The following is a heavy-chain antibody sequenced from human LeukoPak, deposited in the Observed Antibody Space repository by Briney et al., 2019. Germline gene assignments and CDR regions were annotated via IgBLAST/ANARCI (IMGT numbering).Heavy chain of an antibody. CDR1: GGSFSGYY. Sequence: ETLSLTCAVYGGSFSGYYWSWIRQPPGKGLEWIGAINHSGSTNYNPSLKSRVTISVDTSKNQFSLKLSSVTAADTAVYYCAVDTAMVETYYCYGMDVWGQGTTVTVSS. J-gene: IGHJ6*02. D-gene: IGHD5-18*01. CDR3: AVDTAMVETYYCYGMDV. CDR2: INHSGST. V-gene: IGHV4-34*01.